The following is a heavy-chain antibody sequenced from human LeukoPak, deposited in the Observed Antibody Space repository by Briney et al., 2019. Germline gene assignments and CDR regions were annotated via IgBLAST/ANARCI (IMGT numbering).Heavy chain of an antibody. CDR3: AREQGQVPGPLVVAGTYYFDY. D-gene: IGHD2-15*01. Sequence: GASVKVPCKASGYTFTSNHIHWVRQAPGQGLEWMGIINPSGRSTNYAHKFQGRVTMTSDTSTSTVYMELSGLRSEDTAMYYCAREQGQVPGPLVVAGTYYFDYWGQGTLVTVSS. CDR1: GYTFTSNH. V-gene: IGHV1-46*01. J-gene: IGHJ4*02. CDR2: INPSGRST.